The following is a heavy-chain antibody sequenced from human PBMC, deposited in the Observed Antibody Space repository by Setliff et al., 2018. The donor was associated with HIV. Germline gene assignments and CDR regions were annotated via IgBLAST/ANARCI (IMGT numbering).Heavy chain of an antibody. Sequence: SETLSLTCTVSGGSISTYYWSWIRQPPGKGLEWMGNIYYSGSTNYNPSLKSRVTISVDTSKNQFSLKLSSVTAADTAVYHCSRGSYYMDVWGKGTTVTVSS. CDR2: IYYSGST. D-gene: IGHD3-16*01. J-gene: IGHJ6*03. V-gene: IGHV4-59*01. CDR3: SRGSYYMDV. CDR1: GGSISTYY.